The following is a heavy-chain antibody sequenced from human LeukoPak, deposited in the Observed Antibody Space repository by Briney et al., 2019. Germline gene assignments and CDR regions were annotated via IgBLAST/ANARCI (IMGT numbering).Heavy chain of an antibody. V-gene: IGHV3-72*01. CDR3: ARARYSANDYSDY. D-gene: IGHD1-26*01. CDR2: IRNKANSYTT. J-gene: IGHJ4*02. CDR1: GFTVSSNY. Sequence: PGGPLRLSCAASGFTVSSNYMSWVRQAPGKGLEWVGRIRNKANSYTTEYAASVKGRFTISRDDSKNSLYLQMSSLKTEDTALYYCARARYSANDYSDYWGQGTLVTVSS.